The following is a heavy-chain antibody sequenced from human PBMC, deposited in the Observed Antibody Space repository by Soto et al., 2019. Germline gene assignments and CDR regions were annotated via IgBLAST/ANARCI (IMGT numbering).Heavy chain of an antibody. V-gene: IGHV4-4*07. Sequence: QVQLQVSGPGLVKPSETLSLTCTVSGGSISSYYWSWIRQPAGKGLEWIGRIYASGSTNYNPSLRSRVTMSVDTSKNQFSLKLNSVTAADTAVYYCARLDDSRQLAPYYYGLDVWGQGTTVTVSS. D-gene: IGHD4-4*01. CDR2: IYASGST. CDR3: ARLDDSRQLAPYYYGLDV. J-gene: IGHJ6*02. CDR1: GGSISSYY.